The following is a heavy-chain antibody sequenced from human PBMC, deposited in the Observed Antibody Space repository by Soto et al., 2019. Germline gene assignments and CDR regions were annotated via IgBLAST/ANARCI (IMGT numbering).Heavy chain of an antibody. CDR2: IYYSGST. D-gene: IGHD6-19*01. Sequence: SETLSLTCTVSGGSISSYYWSWIRQPPGKGLEWIGYIYYSGSTNYNPSLKSRVTISVDTSKNQFSLKLSSVTAADTAVYYCAREGADLENSSGWYFDYWGQGTLVTVSS. CDR3: AREGADLENSSGWYFDY. J-gene: IGHJ4*02. CDR1: GGSISSYY. V-gene: IGHV4-59*12.